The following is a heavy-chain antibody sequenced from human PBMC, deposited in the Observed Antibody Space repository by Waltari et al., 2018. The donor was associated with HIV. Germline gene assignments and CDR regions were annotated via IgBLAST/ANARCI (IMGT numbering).Heavy chain of an antibody. D-gene: IGHD1-1*01. V-gene: IGHV4-39*01. Sequence: QQQLQESGPGLVKPSETLSLPCTVSGGSIRCSSYSWAWLRQSPGKGLEWIGCLVHSGSTYYTPSLRSRATISGDMSANRFSRKLTSVTATDTAVYFCARHCLQKGWLPQLKYYYGMDVWGQGTTVIVSS. J-gene: IGHJ6*02. CDR1: GGSIRCSSYS. CDR2: LVHSGST. CDR3: ARHCLQKGWLPQLKYYYGMDV.